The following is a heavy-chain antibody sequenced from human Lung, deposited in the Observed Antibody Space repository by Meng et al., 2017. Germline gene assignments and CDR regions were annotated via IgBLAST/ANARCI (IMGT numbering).Heavy chain of an antibody. Sequence: ASVKVSRKASGYTFPDYWLHWVRRAPGQGLEWMGRINPKSGDTHYAQRFQGRVTMTGDTSISTAYMELSRLRSDDTAMYYCARDEDISAAGKLFGDYWGQGNLV. CDR3: ARDEDISAAGKLFGDY. V-gene: IGHV1-2*06. CDR2: INPKSGDT. D-gene: IGHD6-13*01. J-gene: IGHJ4*02. CDR1: GYTFPDYW.